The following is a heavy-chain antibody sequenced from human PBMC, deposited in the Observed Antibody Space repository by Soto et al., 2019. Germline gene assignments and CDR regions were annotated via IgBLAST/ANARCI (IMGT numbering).Heavy chain of an antibody. CDR2: TIPIFNAT. D-gene: IGHD2-2*02. CDR1: GSRFSNYV. J-gene: IGHJ4*02. CDR3: AREGRGKKAGYNGLVSLGY. Sequence: QVQLVQSGAEVKTPGSSLKVSCKVSGSRFSNYVISWVRQAPGHGLEWLGRTIPIFNATKYAQNFQGRGTITADKSTSTASLELSSPRSDDTAVYYCAREGRGKKAGYNGLVSLGYWGQGTLVTVSS. V-gene: IGHV1-69*06.